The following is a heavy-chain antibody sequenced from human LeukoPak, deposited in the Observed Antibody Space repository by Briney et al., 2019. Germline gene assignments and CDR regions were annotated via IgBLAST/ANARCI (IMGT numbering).Heavy chain of an antibody. D-gene: IGHD2-2*01. CDR2: INYSGST. V-gene: IGHV4-39*01. J-gene: IGHJ6*03. Sequence: PSETLSLTCTVSGGSISSSSYYWGWIRQPPGKGLEWIGSINYSGSTYYNPSLKSRVTISVDTSKNQFSLKLSSVTAADTAVYYCARTPWDIVVVPHYYYYMDVWGKGTTVTVSS. CDR1: GGSISSSSYY. CDR3: ARTPWDIVVVPHYYYYMDV.